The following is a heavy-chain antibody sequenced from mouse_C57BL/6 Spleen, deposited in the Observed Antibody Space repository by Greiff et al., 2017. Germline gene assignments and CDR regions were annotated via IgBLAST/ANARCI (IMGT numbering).Heavy chain of an antibody. J-gene: IGHJ3*01. CDR2: INPNNGGT. Sequence: EVQLQQSGPELVKPGASVKIPCKASGYTFTDYNMDWVKQSHGKSLEWIGDINPNNGGTIYNQKFKGKDTLTVDKSSSTAYMALSSLTSEDSAVYYCASPIYDGYYAFAYWGQGTLVTVSA. CDR3: ASPIYDGYYAFAY. D-gene: IGHD2-3*01. CDR1: GYTFTDYN. V-gene: IGHV1-18*01.